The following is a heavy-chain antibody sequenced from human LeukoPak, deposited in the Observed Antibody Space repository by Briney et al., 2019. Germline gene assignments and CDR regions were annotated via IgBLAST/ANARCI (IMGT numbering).Heavy chain of an antibody. CDR3: AREFEDTGYYYMDV. CDR1: GGSISSYY. V-gene: IGHV4-4*07. CDR2: IYTSGST. D-gene: IGHD5-18*01. J-gene: IGHJ6*03. Sequence: PSETLSLTCTVSGGSISSYYWSWIRQPAGKGLEWIGRIYTSGSTNYNPSLKSRVTMSVDTSKNQFSLKLSSVTAADTAVYYCAREFEDTGYYYMDVWGKGTTVTISS.